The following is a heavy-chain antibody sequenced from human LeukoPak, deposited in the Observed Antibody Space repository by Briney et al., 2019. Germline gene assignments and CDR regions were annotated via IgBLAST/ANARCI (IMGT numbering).Heavy chain of an antibody. V-gene: IGHV3-21*01. CDR3: ARGVELTGYSDY. CDR2: ISSSSGYI. Sequence: PGGSLRLSCAGSGFSFSSYSMNWVRQAPGKGLEWVSYISSSSGYIYYADSVKGRFTISRDNAKNSLYLQMNSLRAEDTAVYYCARGVELTGYSDYWGRGTLVTVSS. CDR1: GFSFSSYS. J-gene: IGHJ4*02. D-gene: IGHD3-9*01.